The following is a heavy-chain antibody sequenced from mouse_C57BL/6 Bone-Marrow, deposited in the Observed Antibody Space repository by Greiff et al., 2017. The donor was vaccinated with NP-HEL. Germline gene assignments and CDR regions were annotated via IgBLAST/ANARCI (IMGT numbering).Heavy chain of an antibody. V-gene: IGHV1-64*01. Sequence: QVQLQQPGAELVKPGASVKLSCKASGYTFTSYWMHWVKQRPGQGLEWIGMIHPNSGSTNYNEKFKSKATLTVDKSSSTAYMQLSSLTSENSAVYYCAKANWEIWFAYGGQGTLVTVSA. CDR1: GYTFTSYW. D-gene: IGHD4-1*01. CDR3: AKANWEIWFAY. CDR2: IHPNSGST. J-gene: IGHJ3*01.